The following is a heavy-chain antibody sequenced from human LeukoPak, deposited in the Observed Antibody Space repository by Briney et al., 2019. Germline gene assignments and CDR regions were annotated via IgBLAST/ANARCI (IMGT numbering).Heavy chain of an antibody. Sequence: ASVKVSCKASGYTFTGYYMHWVRQAPGQGLEWMGWINPNSGGTNYAQKFQGWVTMTRDTSISTAYMELSSLRSEDTAVYYCARKVREDFDYWGQGTLVTVSS. CDR2: INPNSGGT. CDR1: GYTFTGYY. CDR3: ARKVREDFDY. J-gene: IGHJ4*02. V-gene: IGHV1-2*04. D-gene: IGHD1-26*01.